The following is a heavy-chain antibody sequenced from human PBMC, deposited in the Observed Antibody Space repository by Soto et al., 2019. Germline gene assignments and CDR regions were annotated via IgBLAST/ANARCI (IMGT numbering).Heavy chain of an antibody. Sequence: GSLRLSCAASEFTFSSYAMSWVRQAPGKGLEWVSTINGSGGRTYYADSVKGRFTISRDNSRNTLHLQMNSLRVEDTALYYCAKTLLSTSWYGLHDYVSQGTLVTVSS. CDR1: EFTFSSYA. CDR3: AKTLLSTSWYGLHDY. V-gene: IGHV3-23*01. J-gene: IGHJ4*02. D-gene: IGHD6-13*01. CDR2: INGSGGRT.